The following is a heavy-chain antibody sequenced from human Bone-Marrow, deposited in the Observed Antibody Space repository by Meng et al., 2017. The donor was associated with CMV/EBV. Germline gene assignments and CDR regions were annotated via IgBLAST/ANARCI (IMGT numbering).Heavy chain of an antibody. CDR3: ATLEAISAAPRGGWFDP. D-gene: IGHD2-2*01. CDR1: GYTFTSYD. V-gene: IGHV1-8*01. Sequence: ASVKVSCKASGYTFTSYDINWVRQATGQGLEWMGWMNPNSGNTGYAQKFQGRVTMTRNTSISTAYMELSSLRSEDTAVYYCATLEAISAAPRGGWFDPWGQGTPVTVSS. J-gene: IGHJ5*02. CDR2: MNPNSGNT.